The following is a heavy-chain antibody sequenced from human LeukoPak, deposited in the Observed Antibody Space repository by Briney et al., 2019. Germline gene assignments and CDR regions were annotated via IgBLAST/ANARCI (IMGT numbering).Heavy chain of an antibody. Sequence: GGSLRLSCAASGFTFSSYEMNWVRQAPGKGLVWVSRINPDGSSTTYGDSVKGRFTISRDNAKNTLYLHMNSLRVEDSAVYFCARGGLEPVDYWGQGTLVTVSS. CDR3: ARGGLEPVDY. CDR2: INPDGSST. J-gene: IGHJ4*02. V-gene: IGHV3-74*03. CDR1: GFTFSSYE. D-gene: IGHD1-1*01.